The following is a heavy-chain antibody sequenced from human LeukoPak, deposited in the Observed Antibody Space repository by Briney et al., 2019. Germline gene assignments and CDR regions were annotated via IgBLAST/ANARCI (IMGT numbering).Heavy chain of an antibody. CDR3: ARHVITMVRGVIRWFDP. V-gene: IGHV4-59*08. D-gene: IGHD3-10*01. Sequence: SETLSLTCTVSGGSISSYYWSWIRQPPGKGLEWIGYIYYSGSTNYNPSLKSRVTISVDTSENQFSLKLSSVTAADTAVYYCARHVITMVRGVIRWFDPWGQGTLVTVSS. CDR2: IYYSGST. CDR1: GGSISSYY. J-gene: IGHJ5*02.